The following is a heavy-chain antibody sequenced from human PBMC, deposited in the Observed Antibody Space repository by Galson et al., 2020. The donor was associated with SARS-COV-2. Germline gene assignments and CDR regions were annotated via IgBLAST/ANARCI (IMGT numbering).Heavy chain of an antibody. J-gene: IGHJ6*02. V-gene: IGHV3-13*01. CDR3: AREKYSGYDYSYYYGMDV. D-gene: IGHD5-12*01. CDR1: GFTFSSYD. CDR2: ICTAGDT. Sequence: GESLKISCAASGFTFSSYDMHWVRQATGKGLEWVPAICTAGDTYYPGSVKGQFTISRENAKNSLYLQMNSLRAGDTAVYYCAREKYSGYDYSYYYGMDVCGQGTTVTVSS.